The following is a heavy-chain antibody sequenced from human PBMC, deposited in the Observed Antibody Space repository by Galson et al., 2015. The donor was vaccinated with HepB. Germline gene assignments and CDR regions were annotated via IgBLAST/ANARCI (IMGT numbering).Heavy chain of an antibody. Sequence: CAISGDSVSSNSAAWNWIRQSPSRGLEWLGRTYYRSKWYNDYAVSVKSRITINPDTSKNQFSLQLNSVTPEDTAVYYCARDLCSSTSCYMPQGYYYYYMDVWGKGTTVTVSS. V-gene: IGHV6-1*01. CDR2: TYYRSKWYN. CDR3: ARDLCSSTSCYMPQGYYYYYMDV. D-gene: IGHD2-2*02. J-gene: IGHJ6*03. CDR1: GDSVSSNSAA.